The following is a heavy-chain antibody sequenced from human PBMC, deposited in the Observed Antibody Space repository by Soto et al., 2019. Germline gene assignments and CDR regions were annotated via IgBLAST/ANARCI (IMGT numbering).Heavy chain of an antibody. CDR2: INSDGSST. CDR1: GFTFSSYW. J-gene: IGHJ3*02. D-gene: IGHD3-22*01. Sequence: GGSLRLSCAASGFTFSSYWMHWVRQAPGKGLVWVSRINSDGSSTSYADSVKGRFTISRDNAKNTLYLQMNSLRAEDTAVYYWARVIYESSGYGLSDAFDIWGQGTMVTVSS. CDR3: ARVIYESSGYGLSDAFDI. V-gene: IGHV3-74*01.